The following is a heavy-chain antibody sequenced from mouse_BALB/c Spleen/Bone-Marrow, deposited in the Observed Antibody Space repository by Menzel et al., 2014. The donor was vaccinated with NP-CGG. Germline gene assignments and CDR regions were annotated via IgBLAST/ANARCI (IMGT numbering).Heavy chain of an antibody. CDR3: ESRGEYFDV. Sequence: VQLQQSGPELVKPGASVKISCKASGYSFPGYYMHWVKQSHGNSLDWIGYIYPYNGVSSYNQKFKGKATLTVDKSSSTAYMELRSLTSDDSAVYYCESRGEYFDVWGAGTTVTVSS. V-gene: IGHV1-31*01. J-gene: IGHJ1*01. CDR2: IYPYNGVS. CDR1: GYSFPGYY.